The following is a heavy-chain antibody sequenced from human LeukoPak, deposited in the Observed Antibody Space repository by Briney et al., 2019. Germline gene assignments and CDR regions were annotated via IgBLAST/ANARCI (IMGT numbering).Heavy chain of an antibody. D-gene: IGHD3-22*01. CDR1: GFTVSSNY. CDR3: AKDRTRTYYDSSGYYPDY. J-gene: IGHJ4*02. V-gene: IGHV3-53*05. CDR2: IYSGGRT. Sequence: GGSLRLSCAASGFTVSSNYMSWVRQAPGKGLEWGSVIYSGGRTYYADSVKGRFTISRDNSKNTVYLQMNSLRDEDTAVYYCAKDRTRTYYDSSGYYPDYWGQETLVTVSS.